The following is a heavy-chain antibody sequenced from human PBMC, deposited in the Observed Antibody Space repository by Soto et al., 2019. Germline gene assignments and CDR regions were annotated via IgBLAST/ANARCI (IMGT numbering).Heavy chain of an antibody. Sequence: QELLVESGGGVVQPGRSLRLSCAASGFTFSSFAMHWVRQAPGKGLEWVSVISFNGLSQFYPDSIRGRFTISRDNSKNTLYLQLDSLRPDDTAAYYCARGGRGLRGAFDVWGQGTEVSVS. CDR2: ISFNGLSQ. D-gene: IGHD3-16*01. CDR1: GFTFSSFA. V-gene: IGHV3-30*03. CDR3: ARGGRGLRGAFDV. J-gene: IGHJ3*01.